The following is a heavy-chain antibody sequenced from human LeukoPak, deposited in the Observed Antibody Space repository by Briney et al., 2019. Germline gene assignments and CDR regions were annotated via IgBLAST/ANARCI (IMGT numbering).Heavy chain of an antibody. V-gene: IGHV4-38-2*02. CDR1: GYSISSGYY. Sequence: PSETLSLTCTVSGYSISSGYYWGWIRQPPGKGLGWIGSIYHSGSTYYNPSLKSRVTISVDTSKNQFSLKLSSVTAADTAVYYCARSVVVPAAILGRFDYWGQGTLVTVSS. J-gene: IGHJ4*02. D-gene: IGHD2-2*02. CDR3: ARSVVVPAAILGRFDY. CDR2: IYHSGST.